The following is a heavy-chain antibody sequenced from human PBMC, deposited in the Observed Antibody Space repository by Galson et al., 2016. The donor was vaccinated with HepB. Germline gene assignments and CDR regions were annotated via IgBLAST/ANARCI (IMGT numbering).Heavy chain of an antibody. D-gene: IGHD2-15*01. CDR1: GFTFSDYN. V-gene: IGHV3-21*01. J-gene: IGHJ5*02. CDR2: IIPSGSYT. CDR3: ARNRHCSGGSCYGA. Sequence: SPRLSCAASGFTFSDYNMNWVRQAPGKGLEWVASIIPSGSYTYYAGSVKGRFTTSRDNTKNTLYLQMNSLRAEDTAVYYCARNRHCSGGSCYGAWGQGTLVTVSS.